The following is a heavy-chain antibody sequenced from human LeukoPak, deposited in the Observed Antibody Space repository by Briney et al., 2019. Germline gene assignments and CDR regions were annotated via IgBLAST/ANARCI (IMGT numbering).Heavy chain of an antibody. D-gene: IGHD3-9*01. J-gene: IGHJ3*02. CDR2: IIPILTTA. CDR1: GGTFSSYA. V-gene: IGHV1-69*13. Sequence: GASVKVSCKASGGTFSSYAINWVRQAPGQGLEWMGDIIPILTTANYAQNFQGRVTITADESTSTAYMELSSLRSEDTAVYYCARDSLGSTYYDILTGYWGAFDIWGQGTMVTVSS. CDR3: ARDSLGSTYYDILTGYWGAFDI.